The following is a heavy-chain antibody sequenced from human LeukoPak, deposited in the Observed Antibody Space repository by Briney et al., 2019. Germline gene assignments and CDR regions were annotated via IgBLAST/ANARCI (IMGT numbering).Heavy chain of an antibody. CDR3: ARDYGGGADFDY. CDR1: GFTFSSYA. Sequence: PGGSLRLSCAASGFTFSSYAMSWVRQAPGKGLEWVSVIYSGGSTYYADSVKGRFTISRDNSKNTLYLQMNSLRAEDTAVYYCARDYGGGADFDYWGQGTLVTVSS. J-gene: IGHJ4*02. V-gene: IGHV3-53*01. CDR2: IYSGGST. D-gene: IGHD3-16*01.